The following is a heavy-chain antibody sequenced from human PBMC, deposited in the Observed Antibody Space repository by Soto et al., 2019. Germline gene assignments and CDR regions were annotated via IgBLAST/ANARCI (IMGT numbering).Heavy chain of an antibody. CDR2: IWYDGSNK. J-gene: IGHJ6*02. Sequence: QVQLVESGGGVVQPGRSLRFSCAASGFTFSSYGMHWVRQAPGKGLEWVAVIWYDGSNKYYADSVKGRFTISRDNSKNTLYLQMNSLRAEDTAVYYCASEYCSGGSCYYYGMDVWGQGITVTVSS. CDR3: ASEYCSGGSCYYYGMDV. D-gene: IGHD2-15*01. CDR1: GFTFSSYG. V-gene: IGHV3-33*01.